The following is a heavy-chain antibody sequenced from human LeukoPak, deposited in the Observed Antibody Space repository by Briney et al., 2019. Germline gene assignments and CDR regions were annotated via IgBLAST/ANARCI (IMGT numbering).Heavy chain of an antibody. CDR3: ARGLASGGVHPA. CDR1: GGSFSGYY. D-gene: IGHD2-15*01. V-gene: IGHV4-34*01. CDR2: INHSGST. Sequence: SETLSLTCAVYGGSFSGYYWSWIRQPPGKGLEWIGEINHSGSTSYNPSLKSRVTISVDTSKNQFSLKLSSVTAADTAVYYCARGLASGGVHPAWGQGTLVTVSS. J-gene: IGHJ5*02.